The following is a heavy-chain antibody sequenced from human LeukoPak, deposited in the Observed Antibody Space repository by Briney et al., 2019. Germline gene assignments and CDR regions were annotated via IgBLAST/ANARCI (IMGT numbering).Heavy chain of an antibody. J-gene: IGHJ6*03. D-gene: IGHD3-3*01. CDR1: GFTFSSYG. V-gene: IGHV3-23*01. CDR3: ARGQAQDFWSSYYTNYYCCNMDV. Sequence: PGGSLRLSCAASGFTFSSYGMSWVRQAPGKGLEWVSAISGSGGSTYYADSVKGRFTISRANAKNSLYLQMNSRRAEDTAVYSCARGQAQDFWSSYYTNYYCCNMDVWGKGTTVTVSS. CDR2: ISGSGGST.